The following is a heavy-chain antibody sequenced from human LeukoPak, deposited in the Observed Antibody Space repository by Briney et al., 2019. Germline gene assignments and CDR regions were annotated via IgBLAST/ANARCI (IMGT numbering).Heavy chain of an antibody. D-gene: IGHD6-19*01. CDR2: ISYDGNNK. J-gene: IGHJ4*02. CDR1: GFTVSSFG. Sequence: GGSLRLSCAASGFTVSSFGMHWVRQAPGKGLEWVAVISYDGNNKYYADSVRGRFTISRDNSQNTLFVQMNSLRAEDTAVYFCAKDERQWLITYYYFEIWGQGTLVTVSS. V-gene: IGHV3-30*18. CDR3: AKDERQWLITYYYFEI.